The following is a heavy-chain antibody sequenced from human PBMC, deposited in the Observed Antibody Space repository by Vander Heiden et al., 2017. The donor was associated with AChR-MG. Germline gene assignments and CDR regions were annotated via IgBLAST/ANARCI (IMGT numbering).Heavy chain of an antibody. V-gene: IGHV4-39*01. Sequence: QLQLQESGPGLVKPSETLSLTCTVSGGSISSSSYYWGWIRQPPGKGLEWIGSIYYSGSTYYNPSLKSRVTISVDTSKNQFSLKLSSVTAADTAVYYCVAAAGLMYYYDSSGYQPLDYWGQGTLVTVSS. CDR2: IYYSGST. D-gene: IGHD3-22*01. CDR1: GGSISSSSYY. CDR3: VAAAGLMYYYDSSGYQPLDY. J-gene: IGHJ4*02.